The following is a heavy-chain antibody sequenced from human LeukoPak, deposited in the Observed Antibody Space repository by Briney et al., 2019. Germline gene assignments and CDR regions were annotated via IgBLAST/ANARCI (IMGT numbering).Heavy chain of an antibody. CDR3: ARDLIRSVNYMDV. Sequence: GGSLRLSCAASGFTFDDYAMHWVRQAPGKGLEWVSSISSSSSYIYYADSVKGRFTISRDNAKNSLYLQMNSLRAEDTAVYYCARDLIRSVNYMDVWGKGTTVTVSS. CDR1: GFTFDDYA. D-gene: IGHD1-26*01. CDR2: ISSSSSYI. V-gene: IGHV3-21*01. J-gene: IGHJ6*03.